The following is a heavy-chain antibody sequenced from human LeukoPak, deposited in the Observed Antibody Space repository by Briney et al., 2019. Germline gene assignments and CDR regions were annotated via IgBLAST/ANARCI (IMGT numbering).Heavy chain of an antibody. D-gene: IGHD6-19*01. CDR2: FDPEDAET. CDR3: SAFARGFNRGIPVAGYFNF. CDR1: GKPLSELA. J-gene: IGHJ4*02. V-gene: IGHV1-24*01. Sequence: ASVKVSCKVSGKPLSELAVHWVRQSPTQGLEWMRGFDPEDAETVYTQKFQGRITMTEDKSTDTAYMELSGLRSEDSAVYFCSAFARGFNRGIPVAGYFNFWGQGTLVTVSS.